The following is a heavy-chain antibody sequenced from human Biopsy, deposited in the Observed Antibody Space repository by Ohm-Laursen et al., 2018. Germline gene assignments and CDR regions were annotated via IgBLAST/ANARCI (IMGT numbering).Heavy chain of an antibody. CDR2: IDPDGGRT. J-gene: IGHJ4*02. V-gene: IGHV1-2*02. CDR3: ALQSVAQMKNFDY. D-gene: IGHD6-19*01. CDR1: GYTFSLYH. Sequence: ASVTVSCKASGYTFSLYHIHWVRQAPGQGLEWMGWIDPDGGRTSFGQNFQGNITMTKNTSMSTAYMEMSRLRSDDTAVYYCALQSVAQMKNFDYWGQGTLVTVSS.